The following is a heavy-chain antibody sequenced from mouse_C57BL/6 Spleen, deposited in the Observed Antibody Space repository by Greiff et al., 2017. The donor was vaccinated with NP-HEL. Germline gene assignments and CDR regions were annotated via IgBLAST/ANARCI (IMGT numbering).Heavy chain of an antibody. CDR2: IRNKANGYTT. Sequence: EVKVEESGGGLVQPGGSLSLSCAASGFTFTDYYMSWVRQPPGKALEWLGFIRNKANGYTTEYSASVKGRFTISRDNSQSILYLQMNALRAEDSATYYCAKVYGNYELDYAMDYWGQGTSVTVSS. D-gene: IGHD2-1*01. CDR1: GFTFTDYY. J-gene: IGHJ4*01. CDR3: AKVYGNYELDYAMDY. V-gene: IGHV7-3*01.